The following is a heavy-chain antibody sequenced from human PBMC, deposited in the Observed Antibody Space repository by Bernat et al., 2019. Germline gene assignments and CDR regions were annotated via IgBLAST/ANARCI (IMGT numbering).Heavy chain of an antibody. J-gene: IGHJ4*02. Sequence: EVQLVESGGGLVKPGGSLRLSCAASGFTFSSYSMNWVRQAPGKGLEWVSSISSSSSYIYYADSVKGRFTISRDNAKNSLYLQMNSLRAEDTAEYYCARDALLGARSFDYWGQETLVTVSS. CDR1: GFTFSSYS. V-gene: IGHV3-21*01. CDR2: ISSSSSYI. CDR3: ARDALLGARSFDY. D-gene: IGHD3-16*01.